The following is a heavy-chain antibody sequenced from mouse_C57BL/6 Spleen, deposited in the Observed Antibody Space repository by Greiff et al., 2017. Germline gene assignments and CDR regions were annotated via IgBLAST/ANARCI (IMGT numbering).Heavy chain of an antibody. J-gene: IGHJ4*01. CDR1: GYSITSGYY. D-gene: IGHD1-1*01. V-gene: IGHV3-6*01. CDR2: ISYDGSN. Sequence: EVQLQESGPGLVKPSQSLSLTCSVTGYSITSGYYWNWIRQFPGNKLEWMGYISYDGSNNYNPSLKNRISITRDTSKNQFFLKLNSVTTEDTATYYCARGPDYYGSSYADYAMDYWGQGTSVTVSS. CDR3: ARGPDYYGSSYADYAMDY.